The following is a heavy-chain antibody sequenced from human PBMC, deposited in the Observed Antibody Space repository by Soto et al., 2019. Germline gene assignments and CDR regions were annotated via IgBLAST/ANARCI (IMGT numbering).Heavy chain of an antibody. V-gene: IGHV5-10-1*01. CDR2: IDPSDSYT. J-gene: IGHJ6*02. CDR1: GYSFTSYW. D-gene: IGHD1-26*01. Sequence: GESLKISCKGSGYSFTSYWISWVRQMPGKGLEWMGRIDPSDSYTNYSPSFQGHVTISADKSISTAYLQWSSLKASDTAMYYCARRGRVRSGFYYYGMDVWGQGTTVIVSS. CDR3: ARRGRVRSGFYYYGMDV.